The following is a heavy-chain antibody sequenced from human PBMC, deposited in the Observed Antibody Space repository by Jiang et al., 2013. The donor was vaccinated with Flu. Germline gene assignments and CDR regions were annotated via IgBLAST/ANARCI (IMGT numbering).Heavy chain of an antibody. CDR1: GGSISSSNW. J-gene: IGHJ6*04. V-gene: IGHV4-4*02. D-gene: IGHD5-18*01. Sequence: GLVKPSGTLSLTCAVSGGSISSSNWWSWVRQPPGKGLEWIGEIYHSGSTNYNPSLKSRVTISVDKSKNQFSLKLSSVTAADTAVYYCARDSARGYSYGYYYYYGMDVWGKGTTVTVSS. CDR3: ARDSARGYSYGYYYYYGMDV. CDR2: IYHSGST.